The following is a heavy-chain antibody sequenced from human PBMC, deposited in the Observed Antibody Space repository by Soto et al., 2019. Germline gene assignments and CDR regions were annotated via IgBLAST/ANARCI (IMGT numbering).Heavy chain of an antibody. Sequence: EVQLVESGGGLVQPGGSLRLSCAASGFTFSNYWMYWVRQAPGKGLEWVSRINSDGSVSSYADSVKGRLTISRDNVKNTLYLQMDSLRAEDTAVYYCARGDCVGGTCYSLAGSFYYYMDLWGKATAVTVFS. D-gene: IGHD2-15*01. V-gene: IGHV3-74*02. J-gene: IGHJ6*03. CDR1: GFTFSNYW. CDR3: ARGDCVGGTCYSLAGSFYYYMDL. CDR2: INSDGSVS.